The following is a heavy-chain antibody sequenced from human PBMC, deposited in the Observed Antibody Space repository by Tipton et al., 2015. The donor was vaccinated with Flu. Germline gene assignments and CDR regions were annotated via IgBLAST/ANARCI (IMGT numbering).Heavy chain of an antibody. CDR1: GGPISNYY. Sequence: TLSLTCTVSGGPISNYYWSWIRQPAGKGLEWIGRIYSSGSTNYNPSLKSRVTMSVDTSKNQLSLKLSSVTAADTAVYYCARGGRYSTGYYYYGMDVWGQGTTVTVSS. CDR2: IYSSGST. CDR3: ARGGRYSTGYYYYGMDV. D-gene: IGHD6-19*01. J-gene: IGHJ6*02. V-gene: IGHV4-4*07.